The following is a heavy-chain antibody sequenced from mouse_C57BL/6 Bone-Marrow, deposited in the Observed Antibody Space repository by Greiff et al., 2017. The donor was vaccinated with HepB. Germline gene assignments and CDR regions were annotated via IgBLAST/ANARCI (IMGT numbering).Heavy chain of an antibody. CDR3: ARDSYDYDAFYAMDY. D-gene: IGHD2-4*01. CDR1: GFTFSDFY. J-gene: IGHJ4*01. Sequence: DVKLVESGGGLVQSGRSLRLSCATSGFTFSDFYMEWVRQAPGKGLEWIAASRNKANDYTTEYSASVKGRFIVSRDTSQSILYLQMNALRAEDTAIYYCARDSYDYDAFYAMDYWGQGTSVTVSS. V-gene: IGHV7-1*01. CDR2: SRNKANDYTT.